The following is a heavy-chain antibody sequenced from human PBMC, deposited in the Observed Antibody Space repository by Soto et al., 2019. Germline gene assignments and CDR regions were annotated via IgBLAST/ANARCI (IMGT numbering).Heavy chain of an antibody. CDR1: GGTFSSYA. CDR3: AGEIAAAGALDY. D-gene: IGHD6-13*01. CDR2: ISAYNGNT. J-gene: IGHJ4*02. Sequence: GASVKVSCKASGGTFSSYAISWVRQAPGQGLEWMGWISAYNGNTNYAQKLQGRVTMTTDTSTSTAYMELRSLRSDDTAVYYCAGEIAAAGALDYWGQGTLVTVSS. V-gene: IGHV1-18*01.